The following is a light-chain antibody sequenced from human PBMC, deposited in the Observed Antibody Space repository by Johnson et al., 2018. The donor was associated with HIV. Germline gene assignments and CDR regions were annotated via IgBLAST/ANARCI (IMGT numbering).Light chain of an antibody. V-gene: IGLV1-51*02. CDR1: SSNIGNNY. J-gene: IGLJ1*01. CDR2: ENN. Sequence: QPPSVSAAPGQKVTISCSGSSSNIGNNYVSWYQQLPGTAPKLLIYENNKRPSGIPDRFTGSKSGTSATLGITGLQTGDEADYYCGTWDSSLSAFYVFGTGTKVTVL. CDR3: GTWDSSLSAFYV.